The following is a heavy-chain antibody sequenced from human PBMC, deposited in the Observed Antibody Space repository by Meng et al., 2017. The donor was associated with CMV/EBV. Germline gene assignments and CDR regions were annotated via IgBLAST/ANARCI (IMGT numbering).Heavy chain of an antibody. V-gene: IGHV1-3*01. Sequence: YSIHWVRQAPGKRIEWMGWSNAGNGDTKRSQKFQGRLTITRDSSASTVYMELSSVRFEDTAVYYCARTRTYCASTSCYTGGYYFDYWGQGTLVTVSS. CDR3: ARTRTYCASTSCYTGGYYFDY. CDR1: YS. J-gene: IGHJ4*02. CDR2: SNAGNGDT. D-gene: IGHD2-2*02.